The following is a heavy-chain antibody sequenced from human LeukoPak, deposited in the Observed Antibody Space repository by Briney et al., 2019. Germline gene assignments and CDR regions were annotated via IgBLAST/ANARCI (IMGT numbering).Heavy chain of an antibody. CDR1: GGSISSYY. D-gene: IGHD3-22*01. Sequence: SETLSLTCTVSGGSISSYYWSWIRQPPGKGLEWIGYIYSSGSTNYNPSLKGRVTISVDTSKNQFSLKLRSVTAADTAVYFRVRDHYYNSSGYTFGYWGQGTLVTVSS. CDR3: VRDHYYNSSGYTFGY. CDR2: IYSSGST. V-gene: IGHV4-59*01. J-gene: IGHJ4*02.